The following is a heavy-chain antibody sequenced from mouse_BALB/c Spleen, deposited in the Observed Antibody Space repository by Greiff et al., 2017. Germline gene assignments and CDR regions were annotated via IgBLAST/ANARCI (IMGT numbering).Heavy chain of an antibody. CDR2: ISYSGST. V-gene: IGHV3-2*02. Sequence: EVQLQESGPGLVKPSQSLSLTCTVTGYSITSDYAWNWIRQFPGNKLEWMGYISYSGSTSYNPSLKSRISITRDTSKNQFFLQLNSVTTEDTATYYCARGRSYYVDYWGQGTTLTVSS. CDR1: GYSITSDYA. D-gene: IGHD2-10*01. J-gene: IGHJ2*01. CDR3: ARGRSYYVDY.